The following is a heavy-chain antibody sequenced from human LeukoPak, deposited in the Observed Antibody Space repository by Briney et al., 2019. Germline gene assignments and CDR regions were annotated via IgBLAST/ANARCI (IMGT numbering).Heavy chain of an antibody. CDR2: ISNSGSDI. CDR1: GFTFSVYE. V-gene: IGHV3-48*03. CDR3: ARDYGGSSPFDY. Sequence: PGGSLRLSCAASGFTFSVYEMHWVRQAPGKGLEWVSYISNSGSDIYYADSVKGRFTISRDNAKNSLYLHMNSLRAEDTAVYYCARDYGGSSPFDYWGQGTLVTVSS. J-gene: IGHJ4*02. D-gene: IGHD4-23*01.